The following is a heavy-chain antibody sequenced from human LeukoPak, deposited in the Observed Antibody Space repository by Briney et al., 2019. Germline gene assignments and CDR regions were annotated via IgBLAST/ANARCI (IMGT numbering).Heavy chain of an antibody. CDR2: IKSKTDGWTT. CDR1: GFTFSNAW. Sequence: PGGSLRLSCAASGFTFSNAWMSWVRQAPGKGLEWVGRIKSKTDGWTTDYAAPVKGRFTISRDDSKNTLYLQMNSLKTEDTTVYYCTTDLYYDYVWGSYRHFDYWGQGTLVTVSS. D-gene: IGHD3-16*02. J-gene: IGHJ4*02. V-gene: IGHV3-15*01. CDR3: TTDLYYDYVWGSYRHFDY.